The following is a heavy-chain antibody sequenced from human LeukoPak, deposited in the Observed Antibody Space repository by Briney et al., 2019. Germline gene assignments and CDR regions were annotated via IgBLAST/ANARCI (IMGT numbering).Heavy chain of an antibody. J-gene: IGHJ4*02. CDR1: GFTFSSYG. Sequence: GGSLRLSCAASGFTFSSYGMHWVRQAPGKGLEWVAVISYDGSNKYYADSVKGRFTISRDNSKNTLYLQMNSLRAEDTAVYYCAKDRRRIAAAGSDYWGQGTLVTVSS. CDR2: ISYDGSNK. V-gene: IGHV3-30*18. D-gene: IGHD6-13*01. CDR3: AKDRRRIAAAGSDY.